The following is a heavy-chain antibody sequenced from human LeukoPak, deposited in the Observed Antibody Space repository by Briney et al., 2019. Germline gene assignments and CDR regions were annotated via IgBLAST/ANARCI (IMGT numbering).Heavy chain of an antibody. V-gene: IGHV4-34*01. J-gene: IGHJ4*02. CDR1: GGSFSGYY. CDR3: ARALSSGSYLDY. CDR2: INHSGST. Sequence: SETLSLTCAVYGGSFSGYYWSWIRQPPGKGLEWIGEINHSGSTNHNPSLKSRVTISVDTSKNQFSLKLSSVTAADTAVYYCARALSSGSYLDYWGQGTLVTVSS. D-gene: IGHD6-19*01.